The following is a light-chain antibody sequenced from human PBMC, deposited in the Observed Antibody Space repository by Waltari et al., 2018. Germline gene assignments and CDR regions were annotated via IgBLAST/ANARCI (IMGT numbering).Light chain of an antibody. V-gene: IGKV3-20*01. CDR2: GAS. J-gene: IGKJ1*01. CDR3: QQYGSSLWT. CDR1: QSVSRNY. Sequence: EFVLTQSPGILSLSPGARATLSCRASQSVSRNYLAWYQQKPGQAPRLLIYGASSRATGIPDRFSGSGSGTDFTLTISRLEPEDFALYYCQQYGSSLWTFGQGSKVEIK.